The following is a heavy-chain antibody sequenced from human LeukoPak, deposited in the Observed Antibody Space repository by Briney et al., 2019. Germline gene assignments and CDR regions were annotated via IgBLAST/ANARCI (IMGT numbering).Heavy chain of an antibody. CDR2: IYHSGST. Sequence: SETLSLTCTVSGGSISSYYWTWIRQPPGKGLEWIGYIYHSGSTYYNPSLKSRVTISVDRSKNQFSLKLSSVTAADTAVYYCARWELLQNWFDPWGQGTLVTVSS. CDR3: ARWELLQNWFDP. V-gene: IGHV4-59*12. D-gene: IGHD1-26*01. CDR1: GGSISSYY. J-gene: IGHJ5*02.